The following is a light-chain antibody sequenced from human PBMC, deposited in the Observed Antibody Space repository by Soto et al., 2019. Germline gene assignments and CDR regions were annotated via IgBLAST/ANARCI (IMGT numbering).Light chain of an antibody. CDR3: QQYSRAPLT. J-gene: IGKJ1*01. V-gene: IGKV3-20*01. CDR1: QSVTDNY. Sequence: EIVLTQSPATLSLSPGERATLSCRASQSVTDNYLAWYQQKPGQAPRLFISGASSRTSGIPDRFSASGSGTDFTLTISRLEPEDFAVYYCQQYSRAPLTFGQGTKVDIK. CDR2: GAS.